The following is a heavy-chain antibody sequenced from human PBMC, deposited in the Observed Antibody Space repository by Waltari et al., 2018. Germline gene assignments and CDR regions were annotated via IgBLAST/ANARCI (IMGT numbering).Heavy chain of an antibody. D-gene: IGHD3-3*01. CDR1: GGSFSGYY. CDR3: ARGGLRFLEWLSIGPAFDI. J-gene: IGHJ3*02. CDR2: INHSGST. V-gene: IGHV4-34*01. Sequence: QVQLQQWGAGLLKPSETLSLTCAVYGGSFSGYYWSWIRQPPGKGLEWIGEINHSGSTNYNPSLKSRVTISVDTAKNQFSLKLSSVTAADTAVYYCARGGLRFLEWLSIGPAFDILGQGTMVTVSS.